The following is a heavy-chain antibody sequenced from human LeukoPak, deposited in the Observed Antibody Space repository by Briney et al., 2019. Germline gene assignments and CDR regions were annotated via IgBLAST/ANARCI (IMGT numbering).Heavy chain of an antibody. CDR2: ISGDGGST. CDR3: AKAGSGSYYRNYYYYGMDV. D-gene: IGHD3-10*01. J-gene: IGHJ6*02. CDR1: GFTFADYA. V-gene: IGHV3-43*02. Sequence: GGSLRLSCAASGFTFADYAVHWVRKAQGKGLELVSLISGDGGSTYYADSVKGRFTISRDNSKNSLYLQMNSLRTEDTALYYCAKAGSGSYYRNYYYYGMDVWGQGTTVTVSS.